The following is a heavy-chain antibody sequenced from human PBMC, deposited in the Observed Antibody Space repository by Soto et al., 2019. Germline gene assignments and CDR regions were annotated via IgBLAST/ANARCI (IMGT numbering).Heavy chain of an antibody. CDR2: IYYSGST. D-gene: IGHD3-16*01. CDR3: ARWGGLFDY. V-gene: IGHV4-59*08. Sequence: QVQLQESGPGLVKPSETLSLTCTVSGGSISSYYWSWIRQPPGKGLEWIGYIYYSGSTNYNPSLKRRVTISVDTSKNQFSLKLSSVTAADTAVYYCARWGGLFDYWGQGTLVTVSS. J-gene: IGHJ4*02. CDR1: GGSISSYY.